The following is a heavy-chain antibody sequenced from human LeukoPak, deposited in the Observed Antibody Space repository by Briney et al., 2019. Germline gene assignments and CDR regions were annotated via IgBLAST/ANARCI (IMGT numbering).Heavy chain of an antibody. CDR1: GFTVSSNY. J-gene: IGHJ4*02. CDR2: IYSGGST. V-gene: IGHV3-53*04. Sequence: PGGSLRLSCAASGFTVSSNYMSWVRQAPGKGLEWVSVIYSGGSTYYADSVKGRFTISRHNSKNTLYLQMNSLRAEDTAVYYCAMLLRYFDWSYDYWGQGTLVTVSS. D-gene: IGHD3-9*01. CDR3: AMLLRYFDWSYDY.